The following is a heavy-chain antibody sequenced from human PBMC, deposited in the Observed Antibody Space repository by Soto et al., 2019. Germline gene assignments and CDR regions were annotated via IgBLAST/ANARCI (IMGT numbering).Heavy chain of an antibody. CDR2: IYYSGST. V-gene: IGHV4-59*01. CDR3: ARGAYGDDYDL. CDR1: GGSISSYY. Sequence: SETLSLTRTVSGGSISSYYWSWIRQPPGKGLEWIGYIYYSGSTNYNPSLKSRVTISVDTSKNQFSLKLSSVTAADTAVYYCARGAYGDDYDLWGRGTLDIVSS. J-gene: IGHJ2*01. D-gene: IGHD4-17*01.